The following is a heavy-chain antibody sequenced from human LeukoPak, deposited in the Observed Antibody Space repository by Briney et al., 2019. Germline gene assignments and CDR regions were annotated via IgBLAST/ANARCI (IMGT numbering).Heavy chain of an antibody. Sequence: SETLSLTCTVSGGSISSYYWSWIRQPPGKGLEWIGYIYYSGSTYYNPSLKSRVTISVDTSKNQFSLKLSSVTAADTAVYYCAREVGDGYNQFDYWGQGTLVTVSS. D-gene: IGHD5-24*01. V-gene: IGHV4-59*12. CDR3: AREVGDGYNQFDY. CDR1: GGSISSYY. CDR2: IYYSGST. J-gene: IGHJ4*02.